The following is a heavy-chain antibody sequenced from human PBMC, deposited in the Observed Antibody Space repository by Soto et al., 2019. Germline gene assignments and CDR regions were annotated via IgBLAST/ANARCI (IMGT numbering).Heavy chain of an antibody. J-gene: IGHJ4*02. CDR2: IYPRDSDI. CDR3: ARQHPLDSRVWYD. V-gene: IGHV5-51*01. CDR1: GDSFTGFW. Sequence: GESLKISCKVFGDSFTGFWIGWVRQVPGKGLEWVASIYPRDSDIRYNPSFQGQVTISADRSTTTAYLQWSSLKASDTAIYYCARQHPLDSRVWYDWGQGTLVTVSS. D-gene: IGHD6-19*01.